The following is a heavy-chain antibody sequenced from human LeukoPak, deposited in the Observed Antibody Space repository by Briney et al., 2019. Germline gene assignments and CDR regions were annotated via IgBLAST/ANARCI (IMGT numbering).Heavy chain of an antibody. V-gene: IGHV3-49*03. D-gene: IGHD1-26*01. Sequence: GGSLRLSCTASGFTFGDYAMSWFRQAPGKGLEWVGFIRSKAYGGTTEYAASVKGRFTISRDDSKSIAYLQMNSLKTEDTAVYYCTRDQWELLPWFDYWGQGTLVTVSS. CDR3: TRDQWELLPWFDY. CDR1: GFTFGDYA. CDR2: IRSKAYGGTT. J-gene: IGHJ4*02.